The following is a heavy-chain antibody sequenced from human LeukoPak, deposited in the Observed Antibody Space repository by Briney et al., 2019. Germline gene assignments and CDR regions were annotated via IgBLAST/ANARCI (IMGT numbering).Heavy chain of an antibody. Sequence: GGSLRLSCAASGFTFSSYGMSWVRQAPGKGLEWVSAISGSGGSTYYADSVKGRFTISRDNSKNTLYLQMNSLRAEDTAVYYCAKLGRDIGTAMVEDWGQGTLVTVSS. CDR2: ISGSGGST. CDR1: GFTFSSYG. CDR3: AKLGRDIGTAMVED. D-gene: IGHD5-18*01. V-gene: IGHV3-23*01. J-gene: IGHJ4*02.